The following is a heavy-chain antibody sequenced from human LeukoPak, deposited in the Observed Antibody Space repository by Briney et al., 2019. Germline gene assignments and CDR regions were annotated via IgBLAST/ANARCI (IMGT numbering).Heavy chain of an antibody. D-gene: IGHD3-22*01. J-gene: IGHJ4*02. CDR1: GGSISSYY. CDR3: ARGTDSSGYLYYFDY. CDR2: IYYSGST. Sequence: PSETLSLTCTVSGGSISSYYWSWIRQPPGKGLEWIGYIYYSGSTNYNPSLKSRVTISVDTSKNQFSLKLSSVTAADTAVYYCARGTDSSGYLYYFDYWGQGTLVTVSS. V-gene: IGHV4-59*12.